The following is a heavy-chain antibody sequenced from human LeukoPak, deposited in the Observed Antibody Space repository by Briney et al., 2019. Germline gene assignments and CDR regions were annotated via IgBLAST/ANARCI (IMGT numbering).Heavy chain of an antibody. CDR1: GFTFTDYY. J-gene: IGHJ4*02. V-gene: IGHV1-69-2*01. Sequence: VKISCKVSGFTFTDYYMNWVQQAPGKGLEWIGLVDPEDGETIYAEKFQGRVTITADTSTDTAYMELSSLRSEDTAVYYCATDGSQDYDFWSGYIYWGQGTLVTVSS. CDR3: ATDGSQDYDFWSGYIY. CDR2: VDPEDGET. D-gene: IGHD3-3*01.